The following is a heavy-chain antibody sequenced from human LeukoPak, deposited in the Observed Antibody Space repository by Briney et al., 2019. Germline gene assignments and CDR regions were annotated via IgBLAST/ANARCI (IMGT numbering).Heavy chain of an antibody. CDR1: GGSISSYY. CDR2: IYSSGST. J-gene: IGHJ2*01. CDR3: ARGQYHLLYWYFDL. D-gene: IGHD2-2*01. Sequence: SETLSLTCTVSGGSISSYYWSWIRQPAAKGLECIGRIYSSGSTNYNPSLKSRVTMSVDTSKNQFSLKLSSVTAADTAVYYCARGQYHLLYWYFDLWGRGTLVTVSS. V-gene: IGHV4-4*07.